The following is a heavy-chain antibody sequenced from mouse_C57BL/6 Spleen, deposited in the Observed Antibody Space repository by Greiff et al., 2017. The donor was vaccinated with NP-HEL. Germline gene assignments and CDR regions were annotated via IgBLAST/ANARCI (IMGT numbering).Heavy chain of an antibody. Sequence: VQLQQSGAELVRPGSSVKLSCKASGYTFTSYWMDWVKQRPGQGLEWIGNIYPSDSETHYNPKFKDKATLTVDKSSSTAYMQLSSLTSEDSAVYYCARRDGLYYFDYWGQGTTLTVSS. V-gene: IGHV1-61*01. J-gene: IGHJ2*01. CDR2: IYPSDSET. CDR3: ARRDGLYYFDY. CDR1: GYTFTSYW. D-gene: IGHD2-3*01.